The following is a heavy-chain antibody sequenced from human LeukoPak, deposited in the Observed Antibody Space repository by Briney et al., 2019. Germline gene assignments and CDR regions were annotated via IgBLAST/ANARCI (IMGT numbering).Heavy chain of an antibody. CDR2: ISGSGGAT. J-gene: IGHJ4*02. D-gene: IGHD3-16*01. CDR3: AKDQPRDTTPYVWGSIVTDY. V-gene: IGHV3-23*01. CDR1: GFTFSSYA. Sequence: GGSLRLSCAASGFTFSSYAMSWVRQAPGKGLEWVSAISGSGGATYYADSVQGPFTISRDNSKNTLYLQMNSLRAEDTAVYYCAKDQPRDTTPYVWGSIVTDYWGQGTLVTVSS.